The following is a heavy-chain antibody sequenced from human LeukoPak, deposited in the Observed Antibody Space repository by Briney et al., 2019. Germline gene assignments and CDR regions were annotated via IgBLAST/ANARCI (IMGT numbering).Heavy chain of an antibody. D-gene: IGHD3-10*01. J-gene: IGHJ4*02. CDR3: AHRTGSGGLGY. CDR2: IYWDDDK. V-gene: IGHV2-5*02. CDR1: GFSLRTNGVG. Sequence: SGPTLVKATQTLTLTCTFSGFSLRTNGVGVGWIRQPPGKVLEWLALIYWDDDKRYSPSLKSRLTITKDTSKNQVVLTMTNMDPVDTATYYYAHRTGSGGLGYWGQGTLVTVSS.